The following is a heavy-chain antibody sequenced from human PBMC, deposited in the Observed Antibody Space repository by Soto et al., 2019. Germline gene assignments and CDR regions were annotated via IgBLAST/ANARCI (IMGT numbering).Heavy chain of an antibody. CDR3: ARVVPGAEAWFGP. Sequence: QVPLVQSGGEVKRPGASVKVSCKTSGYTFSNYGITWVRQAPGQPLEWLGWISLYSDGTNYAQKFQGRVSMTTVTSTTTAYMELRSLRSDDTAVYYCARVVPGAEAWFGPWGQGTLVTVSS. CDR2: ISLYSDGT. V-gene: IGHV1-18*01. J-gene: IGHJ5*02. CDR1: GYTFSNYG. D-gene: IGHD2-2*01.